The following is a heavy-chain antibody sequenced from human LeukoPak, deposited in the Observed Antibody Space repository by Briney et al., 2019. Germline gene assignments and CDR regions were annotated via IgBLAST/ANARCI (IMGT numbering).Heavy chain of an antibody. CDR3: ARVKWAHGSGWTYNWFDP. Sequence: PGGSLRLSCAASGFIFSDYYMSWIRQAPGKGLEWVSYISNSDTTIYYADSVKGRFTISRDNAKSSLYLQMHSLRAEDTAVYYCARVKWAHGSGWTYNWFDPWGQGALVTVSS. CDR2: ISNSDTTI. CDR1: GFIFSDYY. V-gene: IGHV3-11*04. J-gene: IGHJ5*02. D-gene: IGHD6-19*01.